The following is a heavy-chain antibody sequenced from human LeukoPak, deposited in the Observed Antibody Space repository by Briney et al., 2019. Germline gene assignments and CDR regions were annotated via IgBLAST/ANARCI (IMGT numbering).Heavy chain of an antibody. CDR3: ARNEGYYYDSSGYYNY. J-gene: IGHJ4*02. V-gene: IGHV1-69*05. Sequence: SVKVSCKASGGTFSSYDISWALQAPGQGLEWMGGIIPIFGTANYAQKFQGRVTITTDESTSTAYMELSSLRSEDTAVYYCARNEGYYYDSSGYYNYWGQGTLVTVSS. CDR1: GGTFSSYD. D-gene: IGHD3-22*01. CDR2: IIPIFGTA.